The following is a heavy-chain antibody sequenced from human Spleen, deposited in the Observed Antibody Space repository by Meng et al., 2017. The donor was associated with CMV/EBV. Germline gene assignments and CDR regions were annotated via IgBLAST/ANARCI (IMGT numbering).Heavy chain of an antibody. D-gene: IGHD3-16*01. CDR3: AATLRLDYGLDV. Sequence: SETLSLTCSVSGDSISNYFWSWIRQPPGKGLEWIGYIYFSGNTNYNPSLNSRVTISVDSSKTHLSLRLRSVTAADTAVYYCAATLRLDYGLDVWGQGTTVTVSS. CDR1: GDSISNYF. CDR2: IYFSGNT. V-gene: IGHV4-59*01. J-gene: IGHJ6*02.